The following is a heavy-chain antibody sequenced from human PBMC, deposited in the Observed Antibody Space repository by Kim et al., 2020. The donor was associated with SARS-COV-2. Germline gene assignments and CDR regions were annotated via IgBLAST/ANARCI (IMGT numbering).Heavy chain of an antibody. J-gene: IGHJ4*02. Sequence: TKYSQKFRGRVTITRDTTASTAYMELSSLRSEDTAVYYCARGSGWAFDYWGQGTLVTVAP. D-gene: IGHD6-19*01. V-gene: IGHV1-3*01. CDR2: T. CDR3: ARGSGWAFDY.